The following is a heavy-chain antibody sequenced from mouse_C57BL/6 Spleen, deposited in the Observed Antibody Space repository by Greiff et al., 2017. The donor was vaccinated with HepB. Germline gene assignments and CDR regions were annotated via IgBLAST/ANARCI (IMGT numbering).Heavy chain of an antibody. Sequence: QVQLQQPGAELVMPGASVKLSCKASGYTFTSYWMHWVKQRPGQGLEWIGEIDPSDSYTNSNQKFKGKSTLTVDKSSSTAYMQLSSLTSEDSAVYYCARGGRLGSYYGSSYGYFDVWGTGTTVTVSS. J-gene: IGHJ1*03. CDR1: GYTFTSYW. CDR2: IDPSDSYT. V-gene: IGHV1-69*01. CDR3: ARGGRLGSYYGSSYGYFDV. D-gene: IGHD1-1*01.